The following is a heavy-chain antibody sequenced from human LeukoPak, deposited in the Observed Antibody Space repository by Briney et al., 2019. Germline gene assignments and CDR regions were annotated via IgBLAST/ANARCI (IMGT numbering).Heavy chain of an antibody. D-gene: IGHD2-2*01. J-gene: IGHJ4*02. Sequence: ASVKVSCKASGGTFSSYAISWVRQAPGQGLEWMGGIIPIFGTANYAQKFQGRVTITTDESTSTAYMELSSLRSEDTAVYYCATDCSSTSCSADYWGQGTLVTVSS. CDR2: IIPIFGTA. V-gene: IGHV1-69*05. CDR3: ATDCSSTSCSADY. CDR1: GGTFSSYA.